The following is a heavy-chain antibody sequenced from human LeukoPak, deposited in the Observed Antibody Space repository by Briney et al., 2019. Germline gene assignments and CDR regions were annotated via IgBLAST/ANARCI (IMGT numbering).Heavy chain of an antibody. V-gene: IGHV4-39*07. D-gene: IGHD5-24*01. Sequence: SETLSLTCTVSGGSLSSGSYYWGWIRQPPGKGLEWIGSMYYSGSTYYNPSLKSRVTISVDTSKDQFSLKVSSVTAADTAVYYCARAQSNQMATKIWGQGTLVTVSS. CDR1: GGSLSSGSYY. CDR2: MYYSGST. CDR3: ARAQSNQMATKI. J-gene: IGHJ4*02.